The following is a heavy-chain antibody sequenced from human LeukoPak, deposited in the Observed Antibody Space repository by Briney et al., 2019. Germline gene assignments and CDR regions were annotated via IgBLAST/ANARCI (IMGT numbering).Heavy chain of an antibody. J-gene: IGHJ4*02. Sequence: SETLSLTCTVSGGSISSSSYYWGWIRQPPGKGLEWIGSIYYSGSTYYNPSLKSRVTISVDTSKNQFSLKLSSVTAADTAVYYCARGLTMASNWGQGTLVTVSS. CDR2: IYYSGST. V-gene: IGHV4-39*01. D-gene: IGHD2-2*01. CDR1: GGSISSSSYY. CDR3: ARGLTMASN.